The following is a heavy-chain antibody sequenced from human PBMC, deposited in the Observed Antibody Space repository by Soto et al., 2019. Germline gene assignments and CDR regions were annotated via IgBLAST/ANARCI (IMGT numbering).Heavy chain of an antibody. D-gene: IGHD5-18*01. J-gene: IGHJ4*02. V-gene: IGHV4-59*08. CDR1: GGSISSYY. CDR3: ARHRDSYGSGDFDY. Sequence: SETLSLTCTVSGGSISSYYWSWIRQPPGKGLEWIGYIYYTGSTNYNPSLKSRVTISVDTSKNQFSLKVSSVTAADTAVYYCARHRDSYGSGDFDYWGQGTLGTVS. CDR2: IYYTGST.